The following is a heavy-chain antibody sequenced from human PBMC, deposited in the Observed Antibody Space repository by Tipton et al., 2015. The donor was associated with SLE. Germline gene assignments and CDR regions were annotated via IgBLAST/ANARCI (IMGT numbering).Heavy chain of an antibody. Sequence: TLSLTCAVYGGSFSGYYWSWIRQPPGKGLEWIGEINHSGSTNYNPSLKSRVTISVDTSKNQFSLKLSSVTAADTAVYYCPSPLGYCSSTSCYTLVYWGQGTLVTVSS. D-gene: IGHD2-2*02. CDR1: GGSFSGYY. CDR2: INHSGST. J-gene: IGHJ4*02. V-gene: IGHV4-34*01. CDR3: PSPLGYCSSTSCYTLVY.